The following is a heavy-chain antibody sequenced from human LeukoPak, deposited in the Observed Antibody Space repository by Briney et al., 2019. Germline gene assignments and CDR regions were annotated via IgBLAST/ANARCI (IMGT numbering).Heavy chain of an antibody. D-gene: IGHD3-3*01. CDR2: ISAYNGDT. CDR1: GYTFTGYY. J-gene: IGHJ6*03. Sequence: ASVKVSCKASGYTFTGYYMHWVRQAPGQGLEWMGWISAYNGDTNYAQKLQGRVTMTTDTSTSTAYMELRSLRSDDTAVYYCARGRESRYYDFWSGSAYYYYMDVWGKGTTVTVSS. CDR3: ARGRESRYYDFWSGSAYYYYMDV. V-gene: IGHV1-18*04.